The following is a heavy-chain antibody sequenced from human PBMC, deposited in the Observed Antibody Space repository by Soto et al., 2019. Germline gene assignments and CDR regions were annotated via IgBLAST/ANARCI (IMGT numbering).Heavy chain of an antibody. CDR1: GGSISSYY. J-gene: IGHJ5*02. CDR3: ARDQGYCSGGSCYSLDP. Sequence: SETLSLTCTVSGGSISSYYWSWIRQPPGKGLEWIGYIYYSGSTNYNPSLKSRVTISVDTSKNQFSLKLSSVTAADTAVYYCARDQGYCSGGSCYSLDPWGQGTLVTIS. V-gene: IGHV4-59*01. CDR2: IYYSGST. D-gene: IGHD2-15*01.